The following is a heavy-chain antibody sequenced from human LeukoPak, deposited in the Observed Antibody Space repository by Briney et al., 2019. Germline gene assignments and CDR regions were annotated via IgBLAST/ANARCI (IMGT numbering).Heavy chain of an antibody. CDR2: IHQGGRT. CDR3: TRLQVLGIARWPAYW. Sequence: SGTLSLTCTVSGVYISSSEWWSWVRQPPGKGLEWIGEIHQGGRTNISPSLKSRVIMSVDHSKNQLSLSLTSVSAADTAIYYCTRLQVLGIARWPAYWWGPGTLVTVSS. CDR1: GVYISSSEW. V-gene: IGHV4-4*02. D-gene: IGHD3-16*01. J-gene: IGHJ4*02.